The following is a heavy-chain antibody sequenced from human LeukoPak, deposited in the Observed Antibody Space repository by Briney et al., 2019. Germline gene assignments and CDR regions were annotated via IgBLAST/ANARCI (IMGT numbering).Heavy chain of an antibody. Sequence: SETLTLTCTVSGYFISSGYYWGWIRQRPGKGLEWIGSIYHSGSTYYHPSLKSRVTISADTSKNQFSLKLSSVTAADTAVYYCARDLTAGTRGYWGQGTLVTVSS. D-gene: IGHD3-9*01. CDR2: IYHSGST. V-gene: IGHV4-38-2*02. J-gene: IGHJ4*02. CDR1: GYFISSGYY. CDR3: ARDLTAGTRGY.